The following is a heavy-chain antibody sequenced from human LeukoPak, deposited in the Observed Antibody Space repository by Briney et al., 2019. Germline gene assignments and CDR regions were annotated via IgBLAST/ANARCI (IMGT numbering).Heavy chain of an antibody. V-gene: IGHV4-59*12. Sequence: SETLSLTCTVSGGSISSYYWSWIRQPPGKGLEWIGYIYYSGSTNYNPSLKSRVTISVDTSKNQFSLKLSSVTAADTAVYYCARGSSLAAAGSGPPPNYWGQGTLVTVSS. CDR1: GGSISSYY. D-gene: IGHD6-13*01. CDR3: ARGSSLAAAGSGPPPNY. CDR2: IYYSGST. J-gene: IGHJ4*02.